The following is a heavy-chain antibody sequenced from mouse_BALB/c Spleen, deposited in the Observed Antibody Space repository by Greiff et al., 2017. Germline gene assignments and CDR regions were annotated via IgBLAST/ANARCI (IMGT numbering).Heavy chain of an antibody. CDR3: ARSGATYYFDY. CDR1: GFSLTGYG. V-gene: IGHV2-6-7*01. Sequence: VQLQQSGPGLVAPSQSLSITCTASGFSLTGYGVNWVRQPPGKGLEWLGMIWGDGSTDYNSALKSRLSISKDNSKSQVFLKMNSLQTDDTARYYYARSGATYYFDYWGQGTTLTVSS. J-gene: IGHJ2*01. D-gene: IGHD1-1*01. CDR2: IWGDGST.